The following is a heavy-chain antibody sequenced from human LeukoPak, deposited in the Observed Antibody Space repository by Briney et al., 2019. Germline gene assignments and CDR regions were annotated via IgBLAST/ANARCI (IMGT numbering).Heavy chain of an antibody. CDR1: GFTFSGSP. CDR2: VRSKVNSYAT. CDR3: ARVSGYSGTWYVDY. D-gene: IGHD6-13*01. Sequence: PGGSLRLSCAASGFTFSGSPMHWVRQASGKGLEWVGRVRSKVNSYATAYAASVKGRFTISRDDSKNTAYLQMNSLRADDTAVYYCARVSGYSGTWYVDYWGQGTLVTVSS. J-gene: IGHJ4*02. V-gene: IGHV3-73*01.